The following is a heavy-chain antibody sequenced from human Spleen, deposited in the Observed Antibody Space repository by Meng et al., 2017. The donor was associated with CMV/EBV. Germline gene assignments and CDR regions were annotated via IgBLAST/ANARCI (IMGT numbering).Heavy chain of an antibody. CDR2: ISYGGNY. Sequence: GGSLRLSCAASGFTFSTYAMHWVRQAPGKGLEWVAFISYGGNYNYADSVKGRFTISRDNSKNTLYLQMNSLRAEDTAVYYCARSGYQPDYWGQGTLVTVSS. D-gene: IGHD5-12*01. CDR1: GFTFSTYA. J-gene: IGHJ4*02. CDR3: ARSGYQPDY. V-gene: IGHV3-30-3*01.